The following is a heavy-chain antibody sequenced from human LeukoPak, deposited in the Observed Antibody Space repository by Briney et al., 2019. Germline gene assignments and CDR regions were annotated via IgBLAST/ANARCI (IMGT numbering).Heavy chain of an antibody. CDR3: ARAAITSPQTYYYYYNMDV. V-gene: IGHV3-53*01. CDR2: IYSGGTT. CDR1: GFTVSSNY. Sequence: GGSLRLSFAASGFTVSSNYMSWVRQAPGKGLEWVSVIYSGGTTYYADSVKGRFTISRDNSKNTLYLQMNSLRAEDTAVYYCARAAITSPQTYYYYYNMDVWGKGTTVTVSS. D-gene: IGHD1-20*01. J-gene: IGHJ6*03.